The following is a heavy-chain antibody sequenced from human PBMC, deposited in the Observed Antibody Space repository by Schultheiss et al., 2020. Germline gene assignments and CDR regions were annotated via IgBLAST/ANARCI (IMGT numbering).Heavy chain of an antibody. J-gene: IGHJ6*03. V-gene: IGHV3-21*01. CDR1: GFTFSSYW. CDR2: ISGSGGST. CDR3: ARDRSTSRYYYYYMDV. D-gene: IGHD2-2*01. Sequence: GGSLRLSCAASGFTFSSYWMHWVRQAPGKGLVWVSAISGSGGSTYYADSVKGRFTISRDNAKNSLYLQMNSLRAEDTAVYYCARDRSTSRYYYYYMDVWGKGTTVTVSS.